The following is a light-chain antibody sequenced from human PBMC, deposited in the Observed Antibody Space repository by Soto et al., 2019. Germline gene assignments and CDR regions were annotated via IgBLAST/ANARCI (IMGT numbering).Light chain of an antibody. CDR3: SSHTSYHTRF. J-gene: IGLJ1*01. CDR2: EVS. Sequence: QSALTQPASVSGSPGQSISISCTGTSSDVGGYNFVSWYQQHPGKAPKLMIHEVSNRPSGVSDRFSGSKSGNTASLTISGLQADDESYYSCSSHTSYHTRFFGTGSKVTVL. CDR1: SSDVGGYNF. V-gene: IGLV2-14*01.